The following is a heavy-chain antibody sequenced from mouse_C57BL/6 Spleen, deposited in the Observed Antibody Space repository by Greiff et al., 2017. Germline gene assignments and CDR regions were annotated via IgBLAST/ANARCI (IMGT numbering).Heavy chain of an antibody. J-gene: IGHJ1*03. V-gene: IGHV5-9*01. Sequence: EVKLVESGGGLVKPGGSLKLSCAASGFTFSSYTMSWVRQTPEKRLEWVATISGGGGNTYYPDSVKGRFTISRDNAKNTLYLQMSRLRSEDTALYYCARRGGYGNYEAFDVWGTGTTVTVSS. CDR3: ARRGGYGNYEAFDV. CDR1: GFTFSSYT. D-gene: IGHD2-1*01. CDR2: ISGGGGNT.